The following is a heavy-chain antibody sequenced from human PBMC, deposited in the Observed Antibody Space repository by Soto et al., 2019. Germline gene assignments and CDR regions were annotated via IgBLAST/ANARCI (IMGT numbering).Heavy chain of an antibody. D-gene: IGHD1-26*01. CDR2: IYYSGST. CDR3: ARVGIVGATVLGDAFDI. V-gene: IGHV4-31*03. J-gene: IGHJ3*02. Sequence: SETLSLTCTVSGGSISSGGYYWSWIRQHPGKGLEWIGYIYYSGSTYYNPSLRSRVTISVDTSKNQFSLKLSSVTAADTAVYYCARVGIVGATVLGDAFDIWGQGTMVTVSS. CDR1: GGSISSGGYY.